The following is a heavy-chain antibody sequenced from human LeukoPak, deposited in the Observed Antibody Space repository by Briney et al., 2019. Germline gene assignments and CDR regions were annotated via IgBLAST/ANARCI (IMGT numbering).Heavy chain of an antibody. V-gene: IGHV4-59*01. CDR2: IYYSGST. J-gene: IGHJ6*02. Sequence: SETLSLTCTVSGGSISSYYWSWIRQPPGKGLEWIGYIYYSGSTNYNPSLKSRVTISVDTSKNQFSLKLSSVTAADTAVYYCARQRYYYYGMDVWGQGTTVTVPS. CDR3: ARQRYYYYGMDV. CDR1: GGSISSYY.